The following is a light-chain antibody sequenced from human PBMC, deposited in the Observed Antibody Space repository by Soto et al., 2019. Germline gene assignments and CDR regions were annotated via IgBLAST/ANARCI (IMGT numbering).Light chain of an antibody. CDR1: QSVISTY. Sequence: IVLTQSPGTLSLSPGERATLSCRASQSVISTYLAWYQQKPGQAPRLLIYGASSRATGIPASFSGSGSGTEFTLTIRSLQSEDSAVYYCHQYSNWPPWTFGPGTKVDIK. CDR3: HQYSNWPPWT. CDR2: GAS. V-gene: IGKV3-15*01. J-gene: IGKJ1*01.